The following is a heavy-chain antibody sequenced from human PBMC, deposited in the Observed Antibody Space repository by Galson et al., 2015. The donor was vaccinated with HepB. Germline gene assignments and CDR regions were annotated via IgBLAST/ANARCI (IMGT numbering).Heavy chain of an antibody. D-gene: IGHD3-22*01. J-gene: IGHJ5*02. CDR1: GGTFSSYA. CDR2: IIPIFGTA. CDR3: ARDPAPYYDSSGYSNWFDP. Sequence: SVKVSCKASGGTFSSYAISWVRQAPGQGLEWMGGIIPIFGTANYAQKFQGRVTITADESTSTAYMELSSLRSEDTAVYYCARDPAPYYDSSGYSNWFDPWGQGTLVTVSS. V-gene: IGHV1-69*13.